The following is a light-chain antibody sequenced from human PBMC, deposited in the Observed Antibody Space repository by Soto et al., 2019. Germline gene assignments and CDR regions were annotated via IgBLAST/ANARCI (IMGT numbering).Light chain of an antibody. CDR3: QQSYSTPWT. CDR1: QSISSY. CDR2: AAS. J-gene: IGKJ1*01. Sequence: DIQMTQSPSSLSASVGDRVTITCLASQSISSYLNWYQQKPGKAPKLLIYAASSLQSGVPSRFSGSGSWTDFTLTISSLQPEDFATYYCQQSYSTPWTFGQGTKVEIK. V-gene: IGKV1-39*01.